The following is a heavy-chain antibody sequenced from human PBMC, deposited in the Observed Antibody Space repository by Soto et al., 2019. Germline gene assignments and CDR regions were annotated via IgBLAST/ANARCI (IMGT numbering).Heavy chain of an antibody. V-gene: IGHV4-59*01. CDR1: GASISRYY. Sequence: SETLSLTCTVSGASISRYYWSWIRQSPGKGLEWIGYLYNTGSTIYNPSLKSRVTISVDTSKNQFSLKLNSVTAADTAVYYCARDGSERPATYWGQGILVTVSS. CDR3: ARDGSERPATY. D-gene: IGHD3-10*01. CDR2: LYNTGST. J-gene: IGHJ4*02.